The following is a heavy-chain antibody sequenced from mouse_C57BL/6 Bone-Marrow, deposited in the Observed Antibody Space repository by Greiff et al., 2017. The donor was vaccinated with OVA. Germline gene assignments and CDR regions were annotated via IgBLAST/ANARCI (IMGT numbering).Heavy chain of an antibody. CDR1: GFSFNTYA. CDR3: VRHDVYWYFDV. D-gene: IGHD2-3*01. CDR2: IRSKSNNYAT. Sequence: EVMLVESGGGLVQPKGSLKLSCAASGFSFNTYAMNWVRQAPGKGLEWVARIRSKSNNYATYYDVSVKDRYTISVDDSESMLYLQMSNLKTEDTAMYYCVRHDVYWYFDVWGTGTTVTVSS. J-gene: IGHJ1*03. V-gene: IGHV10-1*01.